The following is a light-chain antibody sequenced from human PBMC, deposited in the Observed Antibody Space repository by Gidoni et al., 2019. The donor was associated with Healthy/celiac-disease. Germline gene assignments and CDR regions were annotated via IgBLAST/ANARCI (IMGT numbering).Light chain of an antibody. CDR2: DAS. V-gene: IGKV1-33*01. CDR3: QQYDNGFT. CDR1: QDISNY. J-gene: IGKJ3*01. Sequence: DIQMTQSPSSLSASVGDRVTITCQASQDISNYLNWYQQKPGKAPKLLIYDASNLETGVPSRFSGSGSGTDFTFTISSLQPEDMATYYCQQYDNGFTFGPGTKVDIK.